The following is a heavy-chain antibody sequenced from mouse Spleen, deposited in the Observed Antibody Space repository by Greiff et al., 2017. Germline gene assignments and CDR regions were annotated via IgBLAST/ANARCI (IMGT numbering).Heavy chain of an antibody. J-gene: IGHJ1*01. CDR3: ARESLYYGSSHWYFDV. CDR2: ISSGGSYT. Sequence: EVKLVESGGGLVKPGGSLKLSCAASGFTFSSYAMSWVRQTPEKRLEWVATISSGGSYTYYPDSVKGRFTISRDNAKNTLYLQMSSLRSEDTAMYYCARESLYYGSSHWYFDVWGAGTTVTVSS. CDR1: GFTFSSYA. V-gene: IGHV5-9-1*01. D-gene: IGHD1-1*01.